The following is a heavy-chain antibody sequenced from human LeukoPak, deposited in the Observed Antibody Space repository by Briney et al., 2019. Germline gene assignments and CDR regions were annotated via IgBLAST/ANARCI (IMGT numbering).Heavy chain of an antibody. D-gene: IGHD3-3*01. CDR2: MNPNSGNT. CDR3: ARGPAITIFGVVIMGIDS. CDR1: GYTFTSYD. Sequence: ASVKVSCKASGYTFTSYDINWVRQATGQGLEWMGWMNPNSGNTGYAQKFHATLPMTTHPSTSTAYMELTSLRSDDTAVYYCARGPAITIFGVVIMGIDSRGQGTLVTVS. V-gene: IGHV1-8*01. J-gene: IGHJ4*02.